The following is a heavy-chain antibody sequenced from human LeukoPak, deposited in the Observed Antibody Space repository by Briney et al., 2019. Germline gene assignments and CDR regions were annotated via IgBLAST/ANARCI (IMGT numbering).Heavy chain of an antibody. CDR1: GGTFSSYA. CDR2: IIPIFGTA. Sequence: ASVKVSCKASGGTFSSYAISWVRQAPGQGLEWMGGIIPIFGTANYAQKFQGRVTITADKSTSTAYMELSSLRSEDTAVYYCSKSSLAAYDYVWGSYRYVLDYWGQGTLVTVSS. D-gene: IGHD3-16*02. V-gene: IGHV1-69*06. CDR3: SKSSLAAYDYVWGSYRYVLDY. J-gene: IGHJ4*02.